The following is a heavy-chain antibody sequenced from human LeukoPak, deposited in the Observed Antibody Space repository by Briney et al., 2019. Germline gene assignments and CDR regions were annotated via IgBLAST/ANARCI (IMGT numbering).Heavy chain of an antibody. CDR1: GYTLSSFA. CDR2: LNAANGNS. D-gene: IGHD6-19*01. CDR3: ARDGKHIAVPGVRYPMDV. Sequence: ASVTISCKASGYTLSSFAMHWVRQAPGQRLEWMGRLNAANGNSQYSQKFQDRVTITSDTSATTAYMELSSLRSEDTAVYSCARDGKHIAVPGVRYPMDVWGQGTTVTVS. J-gene: IGHJ6*02. V-gene: IGHV1-3*01.